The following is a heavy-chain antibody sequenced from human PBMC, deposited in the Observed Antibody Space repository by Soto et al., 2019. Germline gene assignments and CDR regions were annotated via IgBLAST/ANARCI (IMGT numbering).Heavy chain of an antibody. D-gene: IGHD3-10*02. V-gene: IGHV4-34*02. J-gene: IGHJ3*01. CDR2: LIHGGST. CDR1: NSSLGAFH. CDR3: ARSPLSYDYVRQTWRKVGDSFDV. Sequence: QVHLEQWGAGLLKPSETLSLTCAIYNSSLGAFHWTWIRQPPGKGLEWIGELIHGGSTNYNPSLQSRVTFSLDTSKSQFSLHVMSVTAADTAVYYCARSPLSYDYVRQTWRKVGDSFDVWGRGTSVTVSS.